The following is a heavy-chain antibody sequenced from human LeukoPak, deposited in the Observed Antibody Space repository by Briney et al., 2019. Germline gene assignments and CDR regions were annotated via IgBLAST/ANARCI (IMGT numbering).Heavy chain of an antibody. Sequence: GGSLRLSCEVSGFTFSDYYMSWIRQAPGKGLEWVSSISSSSSYIYHADSVKGRFTISRDNSKNTPYLQMNSLRAEDTAVYYCAKGGTDYYYYYMDVWGKGTTVTASS. CDR1: GFTFSDYY. CDR3: AKGGTDYYYYYMDV. J-gene: IGHJ6*03. CDR2: ISSSSSYI. V-gene: IGHV3-11*06.